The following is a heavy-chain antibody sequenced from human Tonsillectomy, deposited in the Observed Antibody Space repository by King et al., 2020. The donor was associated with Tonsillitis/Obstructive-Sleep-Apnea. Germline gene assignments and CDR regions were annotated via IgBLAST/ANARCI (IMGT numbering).Heavy chain of an antibody. J-gene: IGHJ4*02. CDR3: AREGGSSLDY. D-gene: IGHD6-6*01. V-gene: IGHV4-59*01. Sequence: QLQESGPGLVKPSETLSLTCSISGGSISGSYWSWIRQPPGKGLEWIGYIYNSVSTNYNPSLKSRVTISVDTSKNQFSLRLRSVTAADTAVYYCAREGGSSLDYWGQGTLVTVSS. CDR1: GGSISGSY. CDR2: IYNSVST.